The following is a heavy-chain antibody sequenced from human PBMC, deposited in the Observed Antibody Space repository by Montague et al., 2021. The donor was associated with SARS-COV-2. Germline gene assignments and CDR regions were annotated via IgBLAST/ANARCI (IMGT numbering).Heavy chain of an antibody. D-gene: IGHD2-21*01. Sequence: SETLSLTCAVSGASFSGYHWTWIRQSPGRGLEWIGEVIYSGKTYYNPSLQSRPTMSVDTYKKQFSLRLSSVTAADTAVYYCAKGPESYKTRGLRTGWFEPYKKPFSPLRTAVAAEDAAVYFGAEGSQTYVAGGLRAGWMDIWGQGTLVTVSS. CDR2: VIYSGKT. V-gene: IGHV4-34*01. CDR3: AKGPESYKTRGLRTGWFEPYKKPFSPLRTAVAAEDAAVYFGAEGSQTYVAGGLRAGWMDI. CDR1: GASFSGYH. J-gene: IGHJ1*01.